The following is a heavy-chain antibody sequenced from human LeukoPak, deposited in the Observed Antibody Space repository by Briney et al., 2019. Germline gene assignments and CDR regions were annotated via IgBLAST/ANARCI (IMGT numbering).Heavy chain of an antibody. D-gene: IGHD5-18*01. J-gene: IGHJ4*02. Sequence: SVKVSCKASGYTFTSYDINWVRQATGQGLEWMGRIIPIFGTANYAQKFQGRVTITTDESTSTAYMELSSLRSEDTAVYYCASSTWIQLWFPDWGQGTLVTVSS. CDR3: ASSTWIQLWFPD. CDR2: IIPIFGTA. V-gene: IGHV1-69*05. CDR1: GYTFTSYD.